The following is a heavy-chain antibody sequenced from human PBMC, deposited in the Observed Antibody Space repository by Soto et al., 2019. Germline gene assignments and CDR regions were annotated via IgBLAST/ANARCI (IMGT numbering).Heavy chain of an antibody. CDR3: ARTYYYDSSGYYPYWYFDL. J-gene: IGHJ2*01. CDR2: IYYSGST. CDR1: GGSISSYY. D-gene: IGHD3-22*01. V-gene: IGHV4-59*01. Sequence: QVQLQESGPGLVKPSETLSLTCTVSGGSISSYYWSWIRQPPGKGLEWIGYIYYSGSTNYNPYLKSRVTISVDTSTNQFSLKLSSVTAADTDVYYCARTYYYDSSGYYPYWYFDLWGRGTLVTVSS.